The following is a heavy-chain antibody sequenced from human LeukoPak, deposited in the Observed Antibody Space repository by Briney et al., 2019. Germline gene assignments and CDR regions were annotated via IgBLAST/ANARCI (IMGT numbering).Heavy chain of an antibody. Sequence: SETLSLTCAVSGGSISSGGHSWNWIRQPQGKGLEWMGYIYNSGSAYSNPSLKSRVTISVDLSKNQFSLKINSVTAADTAVYYCATEAVVGSDGFDYWGQGTLVTVSS. J-gene: IGHJ4*02. V-gene: IGHV4-30-2*01. CDR3: ATEAVVGSDGFDY. CDR2: IYNSGSA. D-gene: IGHD6-19*01. CDR1: GGSISSGGHS.